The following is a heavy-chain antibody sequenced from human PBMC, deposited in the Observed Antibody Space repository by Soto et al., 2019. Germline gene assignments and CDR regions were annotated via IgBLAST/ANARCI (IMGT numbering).Heavy chain of an antibody. Sequence: QVQLVESGGGVVQPGRSLRLSCAASGFTFSYYPMHWVRQAPGKGLEWVAVISYDGSNKYYADSVKGRFTIARDNSKNTLYPQMNSLRAEDTAVYYCARGLGGCDGDYNSFDYWGQGTLVTFSS. CDR1: GFTFSYYP. CDR2: ISYDGSNK. V-gene: IGHV3-30-3*01. J-gene: IGHJ4*02. D-gene: IGHD4-17*01. CDR3: ARGLGGCDGDYNSFDY.